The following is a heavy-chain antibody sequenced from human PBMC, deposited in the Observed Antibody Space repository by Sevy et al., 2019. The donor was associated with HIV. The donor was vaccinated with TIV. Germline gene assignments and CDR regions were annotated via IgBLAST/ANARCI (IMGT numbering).Heavy chain of an antibody. D-gene: IGHD3-10*01. CDR1: GFTFRTYA. CDR2: ISGSDST. V-gene: IGHV3-23*01. J-gene: IGHJ4*02. CDR3: ATNMVHAGAYDSYFNF. Sequence: GGSLRLSCTASGFTFRTYAMSWVRQAPGKGLDWVSGKGLEWVSAISGSDSTYYADSVKGRFAISRDNSQNTAFLQMNSLRAEDTGVYYCATNMVHAGAYDSYFNFWGQGSLVSVSS.